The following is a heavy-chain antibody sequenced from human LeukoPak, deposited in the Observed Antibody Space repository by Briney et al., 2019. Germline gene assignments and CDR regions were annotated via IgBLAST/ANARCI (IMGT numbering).Heavy chain of an antibody. CDR1: GGSISSGGYY. CDR3: ARHYDSDRNPFDY. D-gene: IGHD3-16*01. Sequence: SETLSLTCTVSGGSISSGGYYWSWIRQPPGKGLEWIGYIYYSGSTYYNPSLKSRVTISVDTSKNQFSLKLSSVTAADTAVYYCARHYDSDRNPFDYWGQGTLVTVSS. CDR2: IYYSGST. J-gene: IGHJ4*02. V-gene: IGHV4-31*03.